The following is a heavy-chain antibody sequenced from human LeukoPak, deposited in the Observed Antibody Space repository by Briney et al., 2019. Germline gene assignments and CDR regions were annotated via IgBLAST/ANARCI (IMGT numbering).Heavy chain of an antibody. J-gene: IGHJ4*02. CDR3: ARAKTTVVTPFDY. Sequence: GRSLRLSCAASGFTFSSYAMHWVRQAPGKGLEWVAVISYDGSNKYYADPVKGRFTISRDNSKNTLYLQMNSLRAEDTAVYYCARAKTTVVTPFDYWGQGTLVTVSS. CDR2: ISYDGSNK. D-gene: IGHD4-23*01. CDR1: GFTFSSYA. V-gene: IGHV3-30*01.